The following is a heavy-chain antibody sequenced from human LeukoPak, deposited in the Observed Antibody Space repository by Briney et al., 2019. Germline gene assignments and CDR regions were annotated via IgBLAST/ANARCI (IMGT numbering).Heavy chain of an antibody. CDR3: ARPAAQTPYDAFDI. V-gene: IGHV4-59*01. D-gene: IGHD6-13*01. CDR1: GGSFSGYY. CDR2: IYYSGST. Sequence: SETLSLTCAVYGGSFSGYYWSWIRQPPGKGLEWIGYIYYSGSTNYNPSLKSRVTISVDTSKNQFSLKLSSVTAADTAVYYCARPAAQTPYDAFDIWGQGTMVTVSS. J-gene: IGHJ3*02.